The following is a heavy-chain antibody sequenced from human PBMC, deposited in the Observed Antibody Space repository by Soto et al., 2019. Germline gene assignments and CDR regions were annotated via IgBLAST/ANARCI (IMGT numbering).Heavy chain of an antibody. CDR1: GFTFSSYW. CDR3: APPPWFDP. V-gene: IGHV3-7*01. CDR2: IKQDGSEK. Sequence: GGSLRLSCAGSGFTFSSYWMSWVRQAPGKGLEWVANIKQDGSEKYYVDSVKGRFTISRDNAKNSLYLQMNSLRAEDTAVYYCAPPPWFDPWGQGTLVTVSS. J-gene: IGHJ5*02.